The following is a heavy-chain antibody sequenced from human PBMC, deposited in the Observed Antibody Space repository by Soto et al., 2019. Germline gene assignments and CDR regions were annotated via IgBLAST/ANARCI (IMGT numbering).Heavy chain of an antibody. Sequence: QAQLMQSGAEVKEPGSSVKVSCKASGGTFSGYAISWVRQAPRQGLEWLGGIIPIFGITNYAQKFQNRLTIAADESSATVHMDLRSLTSEDSAIYYCARDPRSITGTTSSEDFQHWGQGTLVSVS. CDR1: GGTFSGYA. V-gene: IGHV1-69*01. CDR2: IIPIFGIT. D-gene: IGHD1-1*01. CDR3: ARDPRSITGTTSSEDFQH. J-gene: IGHJ1*01.